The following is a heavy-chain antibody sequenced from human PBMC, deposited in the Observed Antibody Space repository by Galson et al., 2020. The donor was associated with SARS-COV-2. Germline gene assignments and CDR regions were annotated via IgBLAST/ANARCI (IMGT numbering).Heavy chain of an antibody. D-gene: IGHD6-19*01. J-gene: IGHJ4*02. Sequence: ASVKVSCNASGYTFTSYGISWVRQAPGQGREWMGWNSAYNGNTNYAQKLQGRVTMTTDTSTSTAYMELRSLRSDDTAVYYCARERQSSSGWYGDFDYWGQGTLVTVSS. CDR2: NSAYNGNT. CDR3: ARERQSSSGWYGDFDY. V-gene: IGHV1-18*01. CDR1: GYTFTSYG.